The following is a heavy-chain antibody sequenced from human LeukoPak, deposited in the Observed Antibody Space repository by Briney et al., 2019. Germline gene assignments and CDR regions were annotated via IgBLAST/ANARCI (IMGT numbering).Heavy chain of an antibody. CDR3: ARVIANTRSYSFDY. Sequence: GGSLRLPCAASGFTFSSYSMNWVRQAPGKGLEWVSSISSSSSYIYYADSVKGRFTISRDNAKNSLYLQMNSLRAEDTAVYYCARVIANTRSYSFDYWGQGTLVTVSS. J-gene: IGHJ4*02. CDR2: ISSSSSYI. D-gene: IGHD1-26*01. V-gene: IGHV3-21*01. CDR1: GFTFSSYS.